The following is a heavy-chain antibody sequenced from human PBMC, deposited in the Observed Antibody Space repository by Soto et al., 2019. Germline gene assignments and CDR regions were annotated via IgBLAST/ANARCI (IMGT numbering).Heavy chain of an antibody. CDR1: GFTFSSYA. J-gene: IGHJ6*02. Sequence: PGGSLRLSCAASGFTFSSYAMHWVRQAPGKGLEWVAVISYDGSNKYYADSVKGRFTISRDNSKNTLYLQMNSLRAEDTAVYYCVVDSSGYYLPNHYYYYGMDVWGQGTTVTVSS. CDR3: VVDSSGYYLPNHYYYYGMDV. D-gene: IGHD3-22*01. V-gene: IGHV3-30-3*01. CDR2: ISYDGSNK.